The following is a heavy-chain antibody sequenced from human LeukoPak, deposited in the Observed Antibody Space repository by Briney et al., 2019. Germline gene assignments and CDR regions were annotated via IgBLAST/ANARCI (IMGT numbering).Heavy chain of an antibody. CDR3: AKDSGFIAVAGGSFDY. CDR2: ISWNSGSI. CDR1: GFTFDDYA. J-gene: IGHJ4*02. D-gene: IGHD6-19*01. V-gene: IGHV3-9*01. Sequence: GGSPRLSCAASGFTFDDYAMHWVRQAPGKGLEWVSGISWNSGSIGYADSVKGRFTISRDNAKNSLYLQMNSLRAEDTALYYCAKDSGFIAVAGGSFDYWGQGTLVTVSS.